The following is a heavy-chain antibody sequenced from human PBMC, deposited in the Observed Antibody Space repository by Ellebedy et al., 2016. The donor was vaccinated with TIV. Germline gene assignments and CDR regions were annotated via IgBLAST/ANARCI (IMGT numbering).Heavy chain of an antibody. J-gene: IGHJ4*02. D-gene: IGHD4-17*01. Sequence: MPGGSLRLSSAASGFTFSNYAMSWVRQAPGKGLEWIGEINHSGSTNYNPSLKSRVTISVDTSKSQFSLKLSSVTAADTAMYYCARAVYGDYEDYWGQGTLVTVSS. V-gene: IGHV4-34*01. CDR1: GFTFSNYA. CDR3: ARAVYGDYEDY. CDR2: INHSGST.